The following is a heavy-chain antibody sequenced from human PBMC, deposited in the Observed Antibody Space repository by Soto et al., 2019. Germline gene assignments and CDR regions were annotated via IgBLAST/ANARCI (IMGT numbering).Heavy chain of an antibody. J-gene: IGHJ6*02. Sequence: SVKVSCKASGGTFSIYAISCVLQSPLQWLDWMGGIIPIFGTANYAQKFQGRVTITADESTSTAYMELSSLRSEDTAVYYCARGPEAAGPAMWYYYYGMDVWGQGTTVTVSS. CDR2: IIPIFGTA. V-gene: IGHV1-69*13. D-gene: IGHD6-13*01. CDR3: ARGPEAAGPAMWYYYYGMDV. CDR1: GGTFSIYA.